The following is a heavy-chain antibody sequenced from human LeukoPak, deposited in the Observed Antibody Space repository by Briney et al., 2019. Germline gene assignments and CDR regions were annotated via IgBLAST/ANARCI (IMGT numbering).Heavy chain of an antibody. CDR1: GFTFSSYA. V-gene: IGHV3-23*01. CDR3: AKSRITMVRGVITNFDY. D-gene: IGHD3-10*01. J-gene: IGHJ4*02. CDR2: ISGSGGST. Sequence: GGSLRLSCAASGFTFSSYAMSWVRQAPGKGLEWVSAISGSGGSTYYADSVKGRFTISRDNSKYTLYLQMNSLRAEDTAVYYCAKSRITMVRGVITNFDYWGQGTLVTVSS.